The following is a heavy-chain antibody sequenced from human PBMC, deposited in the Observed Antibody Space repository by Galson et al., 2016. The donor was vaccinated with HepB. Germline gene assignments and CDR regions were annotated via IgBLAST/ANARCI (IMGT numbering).Heavy chain of an antibody. CDR3: ARQGSSAGELYYYYGMDV. Sequence: QSGAEVKKPGESLRISCKDSGYSFSTYWIIWVRQMPGKGLEWMGRIDPSDSYTNYSPSFQGHVTISADKSISTAYLQWSSLKASDTGIYCCARQGSSAGELYYYYGMDVWGQGTTVTVSS. CDR2: IDPSDSYT. D-gene: IGHD1-7*01. J-gene: IGHJ6*02. CDR1: GYSFSTYW. V-gene: IGHV5-10-1*01.